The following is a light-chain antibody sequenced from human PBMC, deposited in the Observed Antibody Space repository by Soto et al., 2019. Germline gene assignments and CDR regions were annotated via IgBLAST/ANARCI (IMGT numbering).Light chain of an antibody. J-gene: IGLJ3*02. CDR3: CSYATRSTWV. CDR1: SSDVGSYNF. V-gene: IGLV2-23*02. CDR2: DVR. Sequence: QSVLTQPASASGSPGQSITISCTGTSSDVGSYNFVSWYQQHSGTAPKLIIYDVRRRPSGVSDRFAGSKSGNTASLTSSGHQDEDEADYYCCSYATRSTWVFGGGTKLTVL.